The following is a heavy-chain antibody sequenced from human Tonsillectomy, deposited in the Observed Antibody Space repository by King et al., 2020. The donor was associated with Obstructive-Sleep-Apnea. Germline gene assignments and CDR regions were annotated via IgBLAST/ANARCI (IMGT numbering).Heavy chain of an antibody. D-gene: IGHD3-22*01. CDR3: AKSGVVISYNWFDP. Sequence: VQLVESGGGVVQPGRSLRLSCAASGFTFSSYGMHWVRQAPGKGLEWVALISYDGSNKYYADSVKGRFTISRDNSKKKLYLQMNSLRAEDTAVYYCAKSGVVISYNWFDPWGQGTLVTVSS. V-gene: IGHV3-30*18. J-gene: IGHJ5*02. CDR2: ISYDGSNK. CDR1: GFTFSSYG.